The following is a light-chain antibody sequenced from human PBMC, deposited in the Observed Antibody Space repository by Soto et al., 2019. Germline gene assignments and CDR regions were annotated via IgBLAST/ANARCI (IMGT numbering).Light chain of an antibody. CDR3: QQYQSYSS. CDR1: QNINTW. CDR2: RAS. Sequence: DIQMTQSPSTLSASVGDRVTITCRASQNINTWVAWYQQKPGKAPNLLIYRASSLESGVPSRFSGSGSGTEFTLTISSLQPDDFAIYYCQQYQSYSSFAGGTKVDIK. J-gene: IGKJ4*01. V-gene: IGKV1-5*01.